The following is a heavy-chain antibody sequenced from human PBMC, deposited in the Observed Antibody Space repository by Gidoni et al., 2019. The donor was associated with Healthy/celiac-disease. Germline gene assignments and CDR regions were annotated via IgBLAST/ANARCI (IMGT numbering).Heavy chain of an antibody. CDR3: ARDSEEQTNWGLVDY. CDR1: GFTFSSYT. Sequence: EVQLVESGGGLVQPGGSLRLSCAASGFTFSSYTMNWVRQAPGKGLEWVSYISSGSSTIYYADSVKGRFTISRDNAKNSLYLQMNSLRDEDTAVYYCARDSEEQTNWGLVDYWGQGTLVTVSS. J-gene: IGHJ4*02. V-gene: IGHV3-48*02. D-gene: IGHD7-27*01. CDR2: ISSGSSTI.